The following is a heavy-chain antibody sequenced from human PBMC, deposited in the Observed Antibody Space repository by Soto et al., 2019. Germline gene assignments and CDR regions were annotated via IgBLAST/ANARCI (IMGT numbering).Heavy chain of an antibody. J-gene: IGHJ4*02. V-gene: IGHV4-39*01. CDR2: IYYSGST. CDR1: GGSISSSSYY. CDR3: ARQAEDVLAVALSYYFDY. Sequence: PSETLSLTCTVSGGSISSSSYYWGWIRQPPGKGLEWIGSIYYSGSTYYNPSLKSRVTISVDTSKNQFSLKLSSVTAADTAVYYCARQAEDVLAVALSYYFDYWGQGTLVTVSS. D-gene: IGHD6-19*01.